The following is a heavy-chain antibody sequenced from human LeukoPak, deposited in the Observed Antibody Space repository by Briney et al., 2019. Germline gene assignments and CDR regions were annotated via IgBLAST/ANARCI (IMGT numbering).Heavy chain of an antibody. V-gene: IGHV1-2*02. CDR3: ARDRARGWGWFDP. D-gene: IGHD2-15*01. CDR2: INPNSGGT. CDR1: GYTFTGYY. Sequence: ASVKVSCKASGYTFTGYYMHWVRQAPGQGLEWMGWINPNSGGTNYAQKFQGRVTMTRDTSISTAYMELSRLRSDDTAVYYCARDRARGWGWFDPWGQGTLVTVSS. J-gene: IGHJ5*02.